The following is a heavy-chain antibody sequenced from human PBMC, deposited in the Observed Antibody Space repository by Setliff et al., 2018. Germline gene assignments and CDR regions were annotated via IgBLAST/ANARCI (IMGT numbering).Heavy chain of an antibody. CDR3: ARFGGSCSSSSCYASDL. CDR2: ISPYNGDT. V-gene: IGHV1-18*04. Sequence: ASVKVSCKASGYSFTSYGITWVRQAPGQGLEWMGWISPYNGDTRFQQKFQGRVTVTTDTYTGTGYMELRSLTSDDTAVYFCARFGGSCSSSSCYASDLWGQGTMVTVS. CDR1: GYSFTSYG. D-gene: IGHD2-2*01. J-gene: IGHJ3*01.